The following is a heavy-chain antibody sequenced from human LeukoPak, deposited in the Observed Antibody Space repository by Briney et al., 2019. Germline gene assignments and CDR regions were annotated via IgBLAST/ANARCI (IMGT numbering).Heavy chain of an antibody. Sequence: GGSLRLSCAASGFTFSSYAMPWVRQAPRKGLELVSSISGTCGITFYADSVKGRLTISRDNSKNTMYLQMKSLRAEDTDIYYCAKEREAYCSGGSCYGSDKLFPADYWGQGTLVTVSS. CDR3: AKEREAYCSGGSCYGSDKLFPADY. CDR1: GFTFSSYA. J-gene: IGHJ4*02. V-gene: IGHV3-23*01. CDR2: ISGTCGIT. D-gene: IGHD2-15*01.